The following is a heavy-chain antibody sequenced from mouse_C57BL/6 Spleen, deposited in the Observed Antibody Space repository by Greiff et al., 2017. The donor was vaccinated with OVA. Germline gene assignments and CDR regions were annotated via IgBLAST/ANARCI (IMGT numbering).Heavy chain of an antibody. CDR1: GYTFPSYG. CDR2: INPRSGNT. J-gene: IGHJ4*01. Sequence: QVQLQQPEAELPSPGASVKLSCKASGYTFPSYGLSWVKQRTGRGLEGIGEINPRSGNTYYNENFKGKATLTADKSSSTAYMELRSLTSEASAVYYCARNLDAMDYWGQGTSVTVSS. D-gene: IGHD2-10*02. V-gene: IGHV1-81*01. CDR3: ARNLDAMDY.